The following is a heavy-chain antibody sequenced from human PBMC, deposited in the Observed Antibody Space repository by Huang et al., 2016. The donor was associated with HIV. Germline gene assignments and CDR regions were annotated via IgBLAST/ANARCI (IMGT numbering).Heavy chain of an antibody. J-gene: IGHJ4*01. D-gene: IGHD3-10*01. CDR2: INDDGCT. Sequence: QVQLQQWGAGLLKPSETLSLTCAVYGGSFSNFYWSWLRQPPGKGLEWIGQINDDGCTNYNPSLKSRVTIAVDTFKSQFSLRLKFVTAADTATYYCARTQILKAGVRFDFWGHGNLVTVSS. CDR3: ARTQILKAGVRFDF. V-gene: IGHV4-34*01. CDR1: GGSFSNFY.